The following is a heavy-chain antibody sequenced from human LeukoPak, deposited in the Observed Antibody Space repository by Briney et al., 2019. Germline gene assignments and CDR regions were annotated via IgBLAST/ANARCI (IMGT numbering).Heavy chain of an antibody. Sequence: GESLKISWQGSGYSFTSYWIGWVRQMPGKGLEWMGIIYPGDSDTRYSPSFQGQVTISADKSLSTAYLQWSRLKASDTAMYYCARVDFWSDPDGMDVWGQGTTVTVSS. V-gene: IGHV5-51*01. CDR1: GYSFTSYW. CDR3: ARVDFWSDPDGMDV. CDR2: IYPGDSDT. J-gene: IGHJ6*02. D-gene: IGHD3-3*01.